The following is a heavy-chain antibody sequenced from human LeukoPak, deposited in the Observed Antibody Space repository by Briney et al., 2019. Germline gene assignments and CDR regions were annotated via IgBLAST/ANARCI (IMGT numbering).Heavy chain of an antibody. CDR1: GFSFSDYA. V-gene: IGHV3-21*01. D-gene: IGHD3-16*01. CDR3: ARDTTPEILLGY. Sequence: GGSLRLSCTSSGFSFSDYAMNWVRQAPGKGLEWVSSISSSSSYIYYADSVKGRFTISRDNAKNSLYLQMNSLRAEDTAVYYCARDTTPEILLGYWGQGTLVTVSS. J-gene: IGHJ4*02. CDR2: ISSSSSYI.